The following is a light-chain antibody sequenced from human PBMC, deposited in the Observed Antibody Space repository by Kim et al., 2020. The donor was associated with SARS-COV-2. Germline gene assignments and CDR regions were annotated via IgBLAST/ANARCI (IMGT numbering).Light chain of an antibody. J-gene: IGKJ4*01. CDR1: QGISSY. Sequence: ASEGDRVTITSRASQGISSYLAWYQQKPGKAPKLLIYAAYTLQRGVPSRFSGSGSGTDFTLTISCLQSEDIATYYCQQYKSSPLTLGEGTKVDIK. CDR2: AAY. V-gene: IGKV1-8*01. CDR3: QQYKSSPLT.